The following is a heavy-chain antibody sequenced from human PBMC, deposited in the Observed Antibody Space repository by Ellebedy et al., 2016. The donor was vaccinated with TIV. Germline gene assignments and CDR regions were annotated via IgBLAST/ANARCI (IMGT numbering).Heavy chain of an antibody. J-gene: IGHJ4*02. V-gene: IGHV1-69*10. CDR2: IIPILGIA. D-gene: IGHD2-21*02. CDR3: ATWEEVVTAIL. CDR1: GGSFRSFA. Sequence: SVKVSCNASGGSFRSFAISWVRQAPGQGLESMGGIIPILGIANYAQKFQGRVTITADISASTAYMELNSLTSEDTAVYYWATWEEVVTAILWGQGTLVTVSS.